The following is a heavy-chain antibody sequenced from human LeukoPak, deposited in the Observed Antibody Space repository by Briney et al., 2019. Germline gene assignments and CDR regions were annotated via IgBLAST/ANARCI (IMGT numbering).Heavy chain of an antibody. CDR3: AKRWDYDFWSGYPPRDWFDP. CDR2: ISGSGGST. V-gene: IGHV3-23*01. Sequence: GVSLRLSCAASGFTFSSYAMSWVRQAPGKGLEWVSAISGSGGSTYYADSVKGRFTISRDNSKNTLYLQMNSLRAEDTAVYYCAKRWDYDFWSGYPPRDWFDPWGQGTLVTVSS. CDR1: GFTFSSYA. D-gene: IGHD3-3*01. J-gene: IGHJ5*02.